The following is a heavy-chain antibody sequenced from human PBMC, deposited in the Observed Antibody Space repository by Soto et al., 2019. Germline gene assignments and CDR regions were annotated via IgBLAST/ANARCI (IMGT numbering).Heavy chain of an antibody. J-gene: IGHJ5*02. CDR2: INTDASYT. V-gene: IGHV3-74*01. CDR1: GFTFSTYW. Sequence: LSLTCAASGFTFSTYWMHWVRQVPGEGLVWVSRINTDASYTTYADSVKGRFTISRDNAKNTVYLQMISLRVEDTSVYFCARGSYSSSWYAWLFVPWGQGTLVNVSS. CDR3: ARGSYSSSWYAWLFVP. D-gene: IGHD6-13*01.